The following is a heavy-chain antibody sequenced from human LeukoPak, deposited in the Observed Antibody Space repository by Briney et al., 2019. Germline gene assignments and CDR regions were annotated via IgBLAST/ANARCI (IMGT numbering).Heavy chain of an antibody. CDR3: ARINGRRRPYYYDSSGYYSDAFDI. V-gene: IGHV1-69*05. D-gene: IGHD3-22*01. CDR2: IIPIFGTA. J-gene: IGHJ3*02. CDR1: GGTFSGYA. Sequence: GSSVKVSCKASGGTFSGYAISWVRQAPGQGLEWMGRIIPIFGTANYAQKFQGRVTITTDESTSTAYMELSSLRSEDTAVYYCARINGRRRPYYYDSSGYYSDAFDIWGQGTMVTVSS.